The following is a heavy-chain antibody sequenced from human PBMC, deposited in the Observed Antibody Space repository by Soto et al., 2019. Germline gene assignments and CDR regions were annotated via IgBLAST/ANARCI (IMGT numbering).Heavy chain of an antibody. V-gene: IGHV1-2*02. D-gene: IGHD6-19*01. CDR1: GYTFTGYN. CDR3: ARVRVASGWYNSPDY. Sequence: QVQLVQSGAEVKKPGASVKVSCKASGYTFTGYNMHWVRQAPGQGLAWMGWINPNSGATDFAQKFQGRVTMTRDTSISTAYMELSRQRSDDTAMYYCARVRVASGWYNSPDYWGQGTLVTVSS. J-gene: IGHJ4*02. CDR2: INPNSGAT.